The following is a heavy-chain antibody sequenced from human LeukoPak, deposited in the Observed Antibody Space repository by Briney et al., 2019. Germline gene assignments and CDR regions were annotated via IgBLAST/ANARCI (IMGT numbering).Heavy chain of an antibody. CDR3: ANSASIAVAGTPDDY. Sequence: PGGSLRLSCAASGFTFSSYAMSWVRQAPGKGLEWVSAISGSGGSTYYADSVKGRFTISRDNSKNTLYLQMNSLRAEDTAAYYCANSASIAVAGTPDDYWGQGTLVTVSS. CDR1: GFTFSSYA. V-gene: IGHV3-23*01. D-gene: IGHD6-19*01. J-gene: IGHJ4*02. CDR2: ISGSGGST.